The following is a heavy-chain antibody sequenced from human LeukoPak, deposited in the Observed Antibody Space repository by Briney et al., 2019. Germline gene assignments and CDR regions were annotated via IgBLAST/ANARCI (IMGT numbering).Heavy chain of an antibody. CDR3: ARGLISSN. V-gene: IGHV4-38-2*01. D-gene: IGHD6-13*01. CDR1: GYSISSGYY. Sequence: SETLSLTCAVSGYSISSGYYWGWIRQPPGKGLGWIGSIYHSGSTYYNPYVKSRVTISVDTSKNQFALKLSSVTAADTAVYYCARGLISSNWGQGTLVTVSS. J-gene: IGHJ4*02. CDR2: IYHSGST.